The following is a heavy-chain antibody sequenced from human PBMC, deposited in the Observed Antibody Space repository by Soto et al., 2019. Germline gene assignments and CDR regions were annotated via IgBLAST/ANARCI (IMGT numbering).Heavy chain of an antibody. V-gene: IGHV3-30*18. CDR1: GFTFSSYG. J-gene: IGHJ4*02. D-gene: IGHD3-10*01. CDR3: AKSPIYYGSGSYFAY. CDR2: ISYDGSNK. Sequence: QVQLVESGGGGVQPGRSLRLSCAVSGFTFSSYGMHWVRQAPGKGLEWVAVISYDGSNKYYADSVKGRFTISRDNSKNTLYLQMNSLRAEDTAVYYCAKSPIYYGSGSYFAYWGQGTLVTVSS.